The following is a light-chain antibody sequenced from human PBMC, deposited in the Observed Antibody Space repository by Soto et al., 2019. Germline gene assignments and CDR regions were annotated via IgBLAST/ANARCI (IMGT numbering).Light chain of an antibody. Sequence: QSALTQPASVSGSPGQSITISCTGTSSDVGSYNLVSWYQPHPGKAPKRRIYEGSKRPSGVSNRFSGSKSGNTASLTISGLQAEDEADYYCCSYAGSSTLVFGGGTKLTVL. CDR2: EGS. V-gene: IGLV2-23*01. CDR1: SSDVGSYNL. CDR3: CSYAGSSTLV. J-gene: IGLJ2*01.